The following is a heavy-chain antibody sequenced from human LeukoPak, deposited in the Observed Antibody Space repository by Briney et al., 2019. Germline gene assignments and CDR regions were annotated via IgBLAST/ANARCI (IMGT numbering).Heavy chain of an antibody. Sequence: ASVKVSCKASGYNFNNYGVSWVRQAPGQGLEWMRWISARTGNTNYAQMVQGRVTMTTDTSTTTAYMELRSLGSDDTAVYYCARGSYPYSHGMDVWGQGTTVTVSS. V-gene: IGHV1-18*01. CDR3: ARGSYPYSHGMDV. D-gene: IGHD1-26*01. J-gene: IGHJ6*02. CDR2: ISARTGNT. CDR1: GYNFNNYG.